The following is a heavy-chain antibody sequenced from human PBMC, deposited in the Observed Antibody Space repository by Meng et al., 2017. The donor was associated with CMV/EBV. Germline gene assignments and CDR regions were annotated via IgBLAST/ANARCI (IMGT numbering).Heavy chain of an antibody. CDR3: ARGDRIVVVPAAIQKATYYYYYGMDV. Sequence: GESLKISCAASGFTFSSYEMNWVRQAPGKGLEWVSYISSSGSTIYYADSVKGRFTISRDNAKNSLYLQMNSLRAEDTAVYYCARGDRIVVVPAAIQKATYYYYYGMDVWGQGTTVTVSS. J-gene: IGHJ6*02. V-gene: IGHV3-48*03. D-gene: IGHD2-2*02. CDR2: ISSSGSTI. CDR1: GFTFSSYE.